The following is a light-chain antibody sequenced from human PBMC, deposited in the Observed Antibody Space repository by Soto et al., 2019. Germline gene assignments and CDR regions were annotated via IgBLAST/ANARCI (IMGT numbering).Light chain of an antibody. CDR1: QSISSY. CDR2: AAS. Sequence: DIQMTQSPSSLSASVGDRVTTTCRASQSISSYLNWYQQKPGKAPKLLIYAASSLQSGVPSRFSGSGSGTDFTLTISSLQPEDFATYYCQQSYSTPTFGQGTRWIS. J-gene: IGKJ1*01. CDR3: QQSYSTPT. V-gene: IGKV1-39*01.